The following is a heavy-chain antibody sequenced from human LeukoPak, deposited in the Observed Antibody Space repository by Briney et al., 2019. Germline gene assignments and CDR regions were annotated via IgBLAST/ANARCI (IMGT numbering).Heavy chain of an antibody. D-gene: IGHD6-13*01. CDR2: ISGSGGST. V-gene: IGHV3-23*01. CDR1: GFTFSSYA. CDR3: AKGTGGLSAAAGTPGY. Sequence: PGGSLRHSCAASGFTFSSYAMSWVRQAPGKGLEWVSAISGSGGSTYYADSVKGRFTISRDNSKNTLYLQMNSLRAEDTAVYYCAKGTGGLSAAAGTPGYWGQGTLVTVSS. J-gene: IGHJ4*02.